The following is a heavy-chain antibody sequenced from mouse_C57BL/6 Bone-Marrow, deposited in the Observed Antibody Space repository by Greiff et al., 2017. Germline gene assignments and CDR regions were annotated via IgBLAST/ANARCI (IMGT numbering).Heavy chain of an antibody. J-gene: IGHJ4*01. Sequence: EVHLVESGGGLVQPGGSLKLSCAASGFTFSDYGMAWVRQAPRKGPEWVEFISNLAYSIYYADTVTGRFAIARENAKNTLYLEMSSLRSEDTAMYYCARRNCGNAMDYWGQGTSVTVSS. D-gene: IGHD4-1*01. CDR2: ISNLAYSI. CDR1: GFTFSDYG. V-gene: IGHV5-15*04. CDR3: ARRNCGNAMDY.